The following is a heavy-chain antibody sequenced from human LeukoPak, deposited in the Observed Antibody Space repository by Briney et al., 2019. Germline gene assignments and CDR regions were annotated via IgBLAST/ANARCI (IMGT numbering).Heavy chain of an antibody. CDR2: INHSGST. V-gene: IGHV4-34*01. D-gene: IGHD3-10*01. CDR1: GGSFSGYY. CDR3: ARVMGWFGGFDY. Sequence: PETLSLTCAVYGGSFSGYYWSWIRQPPGKGLEWIGEINHSGSTNYNPSLKSRVTISVDTSKNQFSLKLSSVTAADTAVYYCARVMGWFGGFDYWGQGTLVTVSS. J-gene: IGHJ4*02.